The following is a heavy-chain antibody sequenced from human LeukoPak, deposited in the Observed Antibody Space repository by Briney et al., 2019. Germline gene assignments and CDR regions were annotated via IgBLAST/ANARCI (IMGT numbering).Heavy chain of an antibody. V-gene: IGHV3-49*04. CDR3: TRDQTPYY. Sequence: GGSLRLSCTASGFTFGDYAMTWVRQAPGKGLEWAGFISSEAYGGTPEYAASVKGRFTISRDDSKSIAYLQMNSLKTEDTAVYYCTRDQTPYYWGQGTLVTVSS. CDR2: ISSEAYGGTP. CDR1: GFTFGDYA. J-gene: IGHJ4*02.